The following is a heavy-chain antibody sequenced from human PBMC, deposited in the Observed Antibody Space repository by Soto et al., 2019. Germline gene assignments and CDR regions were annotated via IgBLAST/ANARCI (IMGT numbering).Heavy chain of an antibody. V-gene: IGHV5-51*01. D-gene: IGHD6-19*01. CDR1: GYSFTSYW. Sequence: VQLVRSGAEVKKPGESLKISCKGSGYSFTSYWIGWVRQMPGKGLEWMGIIYPGDSDTRYSPSFQGQVTSSADNSNRTAHLQSTLLKASDPAMYYCASHILFSPKHFKPNSGWAYYSMHVCCQGTTVTVSS. CDR3: ASHILFSPKHFKPNSGWAYYSMHV. J-gene: IGHJ6*02. CDR2: IYPGDSDT.